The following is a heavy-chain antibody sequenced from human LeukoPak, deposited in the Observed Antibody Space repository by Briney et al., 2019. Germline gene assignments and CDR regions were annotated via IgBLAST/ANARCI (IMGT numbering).Heavy chain of an antibody. Sequence: PSETLSLTCTVSGGSISSYYWSWIRQPPGKGLEWIGYIYYSGSTNYNPSLKSRVTISVDTSKNQFSLKLSSVTAADTAVYYCARVHPYYDILTGYLPIKFDPWGQGTLVTVSS. V-gene: IGHV4-59*01. CDR3: ARVHPYYDILTGYLPIKFDP. J-gene: IGHJ5*02. CDR1: GGSISSYY. CDR2: IYYSGST. D-gene: IGHD3-9*01.